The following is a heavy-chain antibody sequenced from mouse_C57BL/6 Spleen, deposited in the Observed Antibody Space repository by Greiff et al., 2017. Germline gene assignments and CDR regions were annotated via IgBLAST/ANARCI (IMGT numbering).Heavy chain of an antibody. CDR1: GFTFSDYG. Sequence: DVHLVESGGGLVKPGGSLKLSCAASGFTFSDYGMHWVRQAPEKGLEWVAYISSGSSTIYYADTVKGRFTISRANAKNTLFLQMTSLRSEDTAMXYCARNGYPHWYFDVWGTGTTVTVSS. CDR3: ARNGYPHWYFDV. V-gene: IGHV5-17*01. CDR2: ISSGSSTI. J-gene: IGHJ1*03. D-gene: IGHD2-2*01.